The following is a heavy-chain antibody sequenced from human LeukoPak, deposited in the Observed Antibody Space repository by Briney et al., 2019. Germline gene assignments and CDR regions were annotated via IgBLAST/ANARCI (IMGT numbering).Heavy chain of an antibody. V-gene: IGHV4-59*01. CDR3: ARNGRLGYCSGGSCYSNWFDP. D-gene: IGHD2-15*01. J-gene: IGHJ5*02. Sequence: SETLSLTCTVSGGSISSYYWSWIRQPPGKGLERIGYIYYSGSTNYNPSLKSRVTISVDTSKNQFSLKLSSVTAADTAVYYCARNGRLGYCSGGSCYSNWFDPWGQGTLVTVSS. CDR2: IYYSGST. CDR1: GGSISSYY.